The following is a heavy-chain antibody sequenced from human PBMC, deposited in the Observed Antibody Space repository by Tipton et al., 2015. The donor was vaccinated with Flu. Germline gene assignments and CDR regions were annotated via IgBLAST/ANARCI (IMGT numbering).Heavy chain of an antibody. J-gene: IGHJ4*02. Sequence: QLVQSGAEVKKPGASVKVSCKASGYTFTGYYVHWVRQAPGQGLEWMGWIHPKSGGTNYAQNFQGRVTMTRDTLIRTAYMELSRLRSDDTAVYYCARGSGYAGDYWGQGTLVTVSS. D-gene: IGHD6-19*01. V-gene: IGHV1-2*02. CDR3: ARGSGYAGDY. CDR1: GYTFTGYY. CDR2: IHPKSGGT.